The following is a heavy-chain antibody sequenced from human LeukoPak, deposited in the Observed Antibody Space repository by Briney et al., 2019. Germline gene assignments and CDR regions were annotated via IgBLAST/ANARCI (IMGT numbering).Heavy chain of an antibody. D-gene: IGHD2-2*01. Sequence: PGGSLRLSCAASGFTFSSYSMNWVRQAPGKGLEWVSYISSSGSTTYYADSVKGRFTISRDNAKNSLYLQMNSLRAEDTAVYYCAMRGDTLVIPATYMFDYWGQGTLVTVSS. CDR2: ISSSGSTT. CDR1: GFTFSSYS. CDR3: AMRGDTLVIPATYMFDY. V-gene: IGHV3-48*01. J-gene: IGHJ4*02.